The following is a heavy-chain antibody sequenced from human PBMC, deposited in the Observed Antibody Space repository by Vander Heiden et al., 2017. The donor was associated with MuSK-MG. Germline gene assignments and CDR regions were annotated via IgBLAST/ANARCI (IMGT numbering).Heavy chain of an antibody. J-gene: IGHJ5*02. D-gene: IGHD2-2*01. CDR1: GYSISSGYY. V-gene: IGHV4-38-2*01. Sequence: QVQLQESGPGLVKPSETLSLTCAVSGYSISSGYYGGWIRQPPGKGLEWIGSIYHSGSTYYNPSLKSRVTISVDTSKNQFSLKLSSVTAADTAVYYCARQRCVVVPAAMILDWFDPWGQGTLVTVSS. CDR3: ARQRCVVVPAAMILDWFDP. CDR2: IYHSGST.